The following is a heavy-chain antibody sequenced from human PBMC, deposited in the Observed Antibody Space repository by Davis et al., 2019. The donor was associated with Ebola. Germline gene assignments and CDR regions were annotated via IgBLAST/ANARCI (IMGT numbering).Heavy chain of an antibody. CDR1: GGSFSGYY. J-gene: IGHJ5*02. D-gene: IGHD3-10*01. V-gene: IGHV4-34*01. Sequence: GSLRLSCAVYGGSFSGYYWSWIRQPPGKGLEWIGEINHSGSTNYNPSLKSRVTISVDTSKNQFSLKLSSVTAADTAVYYCARMDYYYGSGTNRFDPWGQGTLVTASS. CDR3: ARMDYYYGSGTNRFDP. CDR2: INHSGST.